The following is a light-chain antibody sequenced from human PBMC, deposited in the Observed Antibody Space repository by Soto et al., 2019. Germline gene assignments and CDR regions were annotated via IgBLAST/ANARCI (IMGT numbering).Light chain of an antibody. CDR2: AAS. V-gene: IGKV1-39*01. CDR3: QQSYSTPPST. Sequence: DIQMTQSPSSLSASLLDRVTITCXSSQSISSYLNWYQQKPGKAPKLLIYAASSLQSGVLSRFSGSGSGTDFTLTISSLQPEDFATYYCQQSYSTPPSTFGQGTRLEIK. J-gene: IGKJ5*01. CDR1: QSISSY.